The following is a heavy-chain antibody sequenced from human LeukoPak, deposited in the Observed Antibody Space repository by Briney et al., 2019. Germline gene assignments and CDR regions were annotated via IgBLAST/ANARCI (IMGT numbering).Heavy chain of an antibody. CDR1: GFTFSSYG. V-gene: IGHV3-30*18. CDR3: AKDRLRYCSSTSCMAFDY. Sequence: PGGSLRLSCAASGFTFSSYGMHWVRQAPGKGLEWVAVISYDGSNKYYADSVKGRFTISRDNSKNTLYLQMNSLRAEDTAVYYCAKDRLRYCSSTSCMAFDYWGQGTLVTVSS. D-gene: IGHD2-2*01. CDR2: ISYDGSNK. J-gene: IGHJ4*02.